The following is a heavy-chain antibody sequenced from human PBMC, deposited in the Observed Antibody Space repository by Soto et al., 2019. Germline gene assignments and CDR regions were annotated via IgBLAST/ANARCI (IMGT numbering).Heavy chain of an antibody. CDR1: GFIFSNAW. CDR3: TTQRYPVSWCVDY. Sequence: PGGSLRLSCVGSGFIFSNAWMSWVRQAPGKGLEWVGRLKSKIGGGTTDYAAPVKGRFTISRDDSKNTLYLQMNSLKTEDTALYYCTTQRYPVSWCVDYWGQGTLVTVSS. J-gene: IGHJ4*02. CDR2: LKSKIGGGTT. D-gene: IGHD6-13*01. V-gene: IGHV3-15*07.